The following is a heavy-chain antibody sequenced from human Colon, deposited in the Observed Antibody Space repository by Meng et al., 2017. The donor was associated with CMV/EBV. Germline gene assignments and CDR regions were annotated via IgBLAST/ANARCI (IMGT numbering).Heavy chain of an antibody. D-gene: IGHD2-2*01. CDR3: ARATKSSCWEVLDY. Sequence: QGHVLQWGAGVFKPSETLALTCAVYGESFSGYYWTWIRQPPGRGLEWIGESYYTGSTNYSPSLKSRVTISLDTSKNQFSLKLNSVTAADTAVYHCARATKSSCWEVLDYWGHGTLVTVSS. V-gene: IGHV4-34*01. CDR2: SYYTGST. CDR1: GESFSGYY. J-gene: IGHJ4*01.